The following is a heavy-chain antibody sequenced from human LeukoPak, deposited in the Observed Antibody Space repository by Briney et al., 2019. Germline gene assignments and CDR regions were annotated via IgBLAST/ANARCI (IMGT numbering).Heavy chain of an antibody. CDR1: GFTFSSYG. CDR3: AKAELGVDTFFDY. D-gene: IGHD3-3*01. V-gene: IGHV3-30*18. J-gene: IGHJ4*02. Sequence: PGRSLRLSCAASGFTFSSYGMHWVRQAPGKGLEWVALISYDGSNKYYADSVKGRFTISRDNSKRTLFLQMNSLRAEDTAFYYCAKAELGVDTFFDYWGQGTLVTVSS. CDR2: ISYDGSNK.